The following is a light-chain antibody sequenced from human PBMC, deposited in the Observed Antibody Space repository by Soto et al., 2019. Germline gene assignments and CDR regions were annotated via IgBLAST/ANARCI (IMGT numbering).Light chain of an antibody. CDR3: QQYRWLPLT. V-gene: IGKV3-20*01. CDR1: QSVYTN. CDR2: DAS. Sequence: ETVLTQSPGTLSLSPGERATLSCRASQSVYTNLAWYQQKPGQAPRLLISDASTRATGTPDRFSGSGSGTDFTLTIGRLEPEDFSVYYCQQYRWLPLTFSGGTKVEI. J-gene: IGKJ4*01.